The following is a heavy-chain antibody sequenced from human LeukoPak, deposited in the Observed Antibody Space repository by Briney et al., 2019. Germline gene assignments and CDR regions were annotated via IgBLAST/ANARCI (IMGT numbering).Heavy chain of an antibody. CDR1: GYTFTSYG. CDR2: ISASNGNT. V-gene: IGHV1-18*01. D-gene: IGHD6-19*01. CDR3: ARDQAYSSGWYQARAFDI. Sequence: ASGKVSWKASGYTFTSYGISWVRQAPGQGLGWMGWISASNGNTSYAQKLQGRVTMTTDTSTSTAYMELRGLRSDDTAVYYCARDQAYSSGWYQARAFDIWGQGTMVTVSS. J-gene: IGHJ3*02.